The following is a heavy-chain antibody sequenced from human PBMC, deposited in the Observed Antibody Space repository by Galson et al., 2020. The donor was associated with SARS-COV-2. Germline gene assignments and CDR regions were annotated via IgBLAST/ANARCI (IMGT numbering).Heavy chain of an antibody. CDR2: ISYDGSNK. CDR3: ARAAGVGAIDY. CDR1: GFTFSNYG. V-gene: IGHV3-30*03. J-gene: IGHJ4*02. Sequence: GESLKISCAASGFTFSNYGIHWVRQAPGKGLEWVAVISYDGSNKYYADSVKGRFTISRDNSKNTLYLQMNTLRPEDTAVYYCARAAGVGAIDYWGQGTLVTVSS. D-gene: IGHD1-26*01.